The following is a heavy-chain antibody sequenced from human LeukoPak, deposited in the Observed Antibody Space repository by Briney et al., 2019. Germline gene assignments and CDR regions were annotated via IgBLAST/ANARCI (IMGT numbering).Heavy chain of an antibody. V-gene: IGHV3-23*01. CDR1: GFTFSSYA. J-gene: IGHJ4*02. D-gene: IGHD3-3*01. CDR3: AKDYLVLRFLEWLSNYFDY. Sequence: GGSLRLSCAASGFTFSSYAMSWVRQAPGEGLEWVSAISGNGGSRYYADSLKGRFTISRDNSKNTLYLQMNSLRAEDTAVYYCAKDYLVLRFLEWLSNYFDYWGQGTLVTVSS. CDR2: ISGNGGSR.